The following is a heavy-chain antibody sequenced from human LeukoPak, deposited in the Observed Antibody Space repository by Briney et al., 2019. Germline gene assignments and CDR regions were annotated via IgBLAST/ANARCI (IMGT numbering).Heavy chain of an antibody. D-gene: IGHD3-3*01. V-gene: IGHV3-21*01. Sequence: PGGSLRLSCAASGFTFSSYSMNWVRQAPGQGLEWVSSISSSSSYIYYADSVKGRFTISRDNAKNSLYLQMNSLRAEDTAVYYCARDYSAIFGVVIPDYYYGMDVWGQGTTVTVSS. CDR2: ISSSSSYI. CDR3: ARDYSAIFGVVIPDYYYGMDV. J-gene: IGHJ6*02. CDR1: GFTFSSYS.